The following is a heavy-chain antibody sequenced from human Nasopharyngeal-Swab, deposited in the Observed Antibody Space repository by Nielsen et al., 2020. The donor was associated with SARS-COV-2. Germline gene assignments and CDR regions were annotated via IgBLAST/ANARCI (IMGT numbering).Heavy chain of an antibody. CDR2: ISFDGSET. Sequence: GGSLRLSCAASGISFSSYGMHWVRQAPGKGLEWVELISFDGSETYYVDSVKGRFTISRDNSENKLYLQMNSLRVDDTSVYYCAKGYWYFDLWGRGTLVTVSS. V-gene: IGHV3-30*18. CDR3: AKGYWYFDL. J-gene: IGHJ2*01. CDR1: GISFSSYG.